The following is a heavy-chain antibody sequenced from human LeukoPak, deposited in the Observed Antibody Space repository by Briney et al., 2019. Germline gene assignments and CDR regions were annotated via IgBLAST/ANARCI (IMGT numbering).Heavy chain of an antibody. V-gene: IGHV3-48*03. CDR1: GFTFSSYE. Sequence: GGSLRLACAASGFTFSSYEMNWVRQAQGKGLEWVSYISSSGSTIYYADSVKGRFTISRDNAKNSLYLQMNSLRAEDTAVYYCARVLLMSTVTIIYYYYGMDVWGKGTTVTVSS. J-gene: IGHJ6*04. CDR3: ARVLLMSTVTIIYYYYGMDV. D-gene: IGHD4-17*01. CDR2: ISSSGSTI.